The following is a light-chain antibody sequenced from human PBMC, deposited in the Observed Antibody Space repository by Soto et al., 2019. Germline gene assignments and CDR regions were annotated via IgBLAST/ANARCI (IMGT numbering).Light chain of an antibody. J-gene: IGKJ4*01. V-gene: IGKV3-11*01. CDR3: QQRRNWPLT. Sequence: IVMTQSPATLPLSPCEIATLSCRASQSVSSSLAWYQQKPGQAPRLLIYDASNRATGIPARFSGSGSEADFTLTISSLEPEDFAVYYCQQRRNWPLTFGGGTKVDIK. CDR1: QSVSSS. CDR2: DAS.